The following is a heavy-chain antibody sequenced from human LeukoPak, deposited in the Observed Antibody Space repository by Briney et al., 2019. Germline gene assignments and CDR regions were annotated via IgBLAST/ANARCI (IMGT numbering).Heavy chain of an antibody. CDR3: ARDMRQWLAPPRH. Sequence: ASVKVSCKAFGYTFTSYDMNWVRQAPGQGLEWMGWINTNTGNPTYALGFTGRFVFSLDTSVSTAYPQISSLKAEDTAVYYCARDMRQWLAPPRHWGQGTLVTVSS. J-gene: IGHJ4*02. CDR2: INTNTGNP. CDR1: GYTFTSYD. V-gene: IGHV7-4-1*02. D-gene: IGHD6-19*01.